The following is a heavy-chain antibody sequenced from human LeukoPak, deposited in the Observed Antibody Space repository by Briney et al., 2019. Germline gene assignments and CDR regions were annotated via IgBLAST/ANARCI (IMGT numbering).Heavy chain of an antibody. CDR1: GDSISSDSYY. Sequence: PSETLSLTCSVSGDSISSDSYYWGWIRRPPGKGLEWIGEVYYNGNTYYNEALKSRATISVDTSNKQFSLRVSSLTAADTAVYYCARRGLLYGFDYWGQGALVAVSS. CDR2: VYYNGNT. V-gene: IGHV4-39*07. D-gene: IGHD4-17*01. J-gene: IGHJ4*02. CDR3: ARRGLLYGFDY.